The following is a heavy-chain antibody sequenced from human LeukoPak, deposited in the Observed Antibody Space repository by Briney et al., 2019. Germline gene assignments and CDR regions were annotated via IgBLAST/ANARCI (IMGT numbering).Heavy chain of an antibody. V-gene: IGHV3-23*01. D-gene: IGHD3-22*01. CDR2: ISGSGGSP. Sequence: GGSLRLSCAASGFTFSSYAMSWVRQAPGEGLEWVSAISGSGGSPSYADSVKGRFTISRDNSKNTLYLQMNSLRAEDTAVYYCAKAGQYYYDSSGYRRRSYYFDYWGQGTLVTVSS. CDR3: AKAGQYYYDSSGYRRRSYYFDY. J-gene: IGHJ4*02. CDR1: GFTFSSYA.